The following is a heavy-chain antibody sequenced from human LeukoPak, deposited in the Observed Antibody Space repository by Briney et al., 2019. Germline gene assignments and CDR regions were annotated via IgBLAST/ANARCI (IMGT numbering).Heavy chain of an antibody. Sequence: ASVKVSCKASGYTFTGYYMHWVRQAPGQGLGWMGWINPNSGGTNYAQKFQGRVTMTRDTSISTAYMELSRLRSDDTAVYYCARDREVAAAGGNYYYYMDVWGKGTTVTVSS. CDR2: INPNSGGT. J-gene: IGHJ6*03. CDR3: ARDREVAAAGGNYYYYMDV. CDR1: GYTFTGYY. D-gene: IGHD6-13*01. V-gene: IGHV1-2*02.